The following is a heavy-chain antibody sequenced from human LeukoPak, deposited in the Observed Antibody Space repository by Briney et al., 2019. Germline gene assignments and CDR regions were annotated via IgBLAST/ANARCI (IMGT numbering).Heavy chain of an antibody. Sequence: GESLKISCKGTGYSFTNYWIGWVRQMPGKGLEWMGMISPHDSDTRYSPSFQGQVTISADKSITTAYLQWCSLKASDTAIYYCARRCDSGGYRFWFDPWGQGTLVTVSS. CDR2: ISPHDSDT. V-gene: IGHV5-51*01. CDR3: ARRCDSGGYRFWFDP. CDR1: GYSFTNYW. D-gene: IGHD3-16*02. J-gene: IGHJ5*02.